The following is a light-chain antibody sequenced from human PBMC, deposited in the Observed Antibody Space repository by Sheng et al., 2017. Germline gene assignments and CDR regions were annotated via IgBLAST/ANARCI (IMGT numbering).Light chain of an antibody. J-gene: IGKJ2*01. CDR2: GAS. Sequence: EIVMTQSPATLSVSPGERATLSCRASQSVSSNLAWYQQKPGQAPRLLIYGASSRATGIPARFSGSGSETEFTLTISSLQSEDFAVYYCQQYDTWPPKYTFGQGTKLEI. V-gene: IGKV3-15*01. CDR3: QQYDTWPPKYT. CDR1: QSVSSN.